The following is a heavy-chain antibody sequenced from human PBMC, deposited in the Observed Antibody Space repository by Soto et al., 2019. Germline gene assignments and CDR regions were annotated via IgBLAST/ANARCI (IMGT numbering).Heavy chain of an antibody. CDR1: GYTFTSYD. Sequence: QVQLVQSGAEVKKPGASVKVTCKASGYTFTSYDSNWVRQATGQGLEWMGWLNPNSGNTGYAEKFQGRVTMTRSTSISTAYMELSSLRSEDTAVHYCAREGVRGMDVWGQGTTVTVSS. CDR2: LNPNSGNT. D-gene: IGHD3-16*01. CDR3: AREGVRGMDV. J-gene: IGHJ6*02. V-gene: IGHV1-8*01.